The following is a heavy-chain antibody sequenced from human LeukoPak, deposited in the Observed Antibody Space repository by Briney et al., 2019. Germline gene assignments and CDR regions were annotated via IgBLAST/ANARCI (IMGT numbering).Heavy chain of an antibody. CDR3: VNTLAVAGILLEGPNYFDY. CDR1: GFTFSSYE. V-gene: IGHV3-48*03. J-gene: IGHJ4*02. D-gene: IGHD6-19*01. Sequence: PGGSLRLSCAASGFTFSSYEMNWVRQAPGKGLEWVSYISSSGSTIYYADSVKGRFTISRDNAKNSLYLQMNSLRAEDTAVYYCVNTLAVAGILLEGPNYFDYWGQGTLVTVSS. CDR2: ISSSGSTI.